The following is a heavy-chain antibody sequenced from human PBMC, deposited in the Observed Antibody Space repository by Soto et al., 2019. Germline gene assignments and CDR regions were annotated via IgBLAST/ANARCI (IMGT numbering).Heavy chain of an antibody. Sequence: PVGSLRLSCAASGFTFSSYAMSWVRQAPGKGLEWVSAISGSGGSTYYADSVKGRFTISRDNSKNTLYLQMNSLRAEDTAVYYCAKRLPSTIFGVVIEGALDYWGQGTLVTVSS. CDR1: GFTFSSYA. D-gene: IGHD3-3*01. V-gene: IGHV3-23*01. CDR3: AKRLPSTIFGVVIEGALDY. J-gene: IGHJ4*02. CDR2: ISGSGGST.